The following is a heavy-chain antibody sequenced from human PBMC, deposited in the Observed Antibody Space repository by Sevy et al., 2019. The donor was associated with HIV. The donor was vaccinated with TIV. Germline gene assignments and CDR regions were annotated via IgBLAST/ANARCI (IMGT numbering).Heavy chain of an antibody. J-gene: IGHJ4*02. Sequence: GGSLRLSCVTSGFTFSSYGMHWVRQAPGKGLEWVADIWYDGSNIHYADSVRGPFTISRDNSKNTLSLQMTSLRAEDTAVYYCARERTYLFDYCGQGTLVTVSS. CDR1: GFTFSSYG. CDR3: ARERTYLFDY. V-gene: IGHV3-33*01. CDR2: IWYDGSNI.